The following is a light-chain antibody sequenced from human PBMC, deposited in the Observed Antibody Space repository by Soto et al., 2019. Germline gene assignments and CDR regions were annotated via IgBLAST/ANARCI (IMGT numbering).Light chain of an antibody. CDR3: QSYDRSLSSYV. CDR1: SSNIGERFD. CDR2: RNN. J-gene: IGLJ1*01. Sequence: QPVLTQPPSVSGAPGQRVTISCTGSSSNIGERFDVHWYQQLPGTAPKLLIYRNNNRPSGVPDRFSGSKSATSASLAITGLQAEDEADYYCQSYDRSLSSYVFGTGTKVTVL. V-gene: IGLV1-40*01.